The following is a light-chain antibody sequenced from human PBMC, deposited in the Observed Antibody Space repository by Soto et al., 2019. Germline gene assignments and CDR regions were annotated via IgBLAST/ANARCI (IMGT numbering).Light chain of an antibody. V-gene: IGLV2-14*01. Sequence: QSALTQPASVSGSPGQSITISCTGTSSDVGGYNSVSWYQQHPGKAPKLMIYDVSIRPSGVSNRFSGSKSGNTASLTISGLQAEDEAHYYCSSYTSSSTPSLRVFGTGTKLTVL. CDR3: SSYTSSSTPSLRV. J-gene: IGLJ1*01. CDR2: DVS. CDR1: SSDVGGYNS.